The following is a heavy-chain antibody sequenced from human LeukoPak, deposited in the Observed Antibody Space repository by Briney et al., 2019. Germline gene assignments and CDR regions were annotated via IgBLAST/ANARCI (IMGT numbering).Heavy chain of an antibody. V-gene: IGHV3-7*03. CDR2: IKQDGSET. Sequence: GGSLRLSCAASGFIFGSYWMSWVRQVPGKGLEWVANIKQDGSETYYVDSVEGRFTISRDNAKNSPFLQMNSLRADDTALYYCARGVTSAWYLRYYFEYWGQGILVTVSS. CDR1: GFIFGSYW. D-gene: IGHD6-13*01. CDR3: ARGVTSAWYLRYYFEY. J-gene: IGHJ4*02.